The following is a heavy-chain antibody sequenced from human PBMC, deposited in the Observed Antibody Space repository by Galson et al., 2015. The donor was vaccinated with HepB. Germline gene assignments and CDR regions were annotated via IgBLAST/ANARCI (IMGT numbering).Heavy chain of an antibody. V-gene: IGHV3-9*01. CDR1: GFTFDDYA. Sequence: SLRLSCAASGFTFDDYAMHWVRQAPGKGLEWVSGISWNSGSIGYADSVKGRFTISRDNAKNSLYLQMNSLRAEDTALYYCAKDYCSGGSCYPKYFQHWGQGTLVTVSS. CDR3: AKDYCSGGSCYPKYFQH. CDR2: ISWNSGSI. J-gene: IGHJ1*01. D-gene: IGHD2-15*01.